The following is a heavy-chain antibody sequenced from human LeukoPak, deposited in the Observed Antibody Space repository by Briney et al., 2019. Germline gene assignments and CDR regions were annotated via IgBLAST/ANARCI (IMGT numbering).Heavy chain of an antibody. V-gene: IGHV4-59*08. CDR2: IYYSGST. J-gene: IGHJ6*02. Sequence: PSETLSLTCTVSGGSISRYYWSWIRQPPGKGLEWIGYIYYSGSTNYNPSLRSRVTISVDTSKNQCSLKLSSVTAADTAVYYCARRNLYYGMDVWGQGTTVTVSS. CDR1: GGSISRYY. CDR3: ARRNLYYGMDV.